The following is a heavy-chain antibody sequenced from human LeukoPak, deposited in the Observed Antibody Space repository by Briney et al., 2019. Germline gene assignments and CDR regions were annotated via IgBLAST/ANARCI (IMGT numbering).Heavy chain of an antibody. J-gene: IGHJ4*02. D-gene: IGHD1-1*01. CDR3: AKAETMTQRGYFDY. V-gene: IGHV3-30*18. CDR1: GFIFSNYG. Sequence: GGSLRLSCAASGFIFSNYGMHWVRQAPGKGLEWVAVVSYDGSNKYYADSVEGRFTIPRDNSKNTLSLQMSSLRAEDTAVYYCAKAETMTQRGYFDYWGQGTLVTVSS. CDR2: VSYDGSNK.